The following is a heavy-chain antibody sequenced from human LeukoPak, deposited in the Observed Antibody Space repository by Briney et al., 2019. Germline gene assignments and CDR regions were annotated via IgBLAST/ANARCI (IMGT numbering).Heavy chain of an antibody. CDR3: ARGGVPSFDY. CDR2: IYYTGTT. Sequence: SETLSLTCTVSGGSMSSYYWTWIRQPPGKGLEWIGYIYYTGTTSYNPSLKSRVTISVDTSKSQFSLKLSSVTAADTALYYCARGGVPSFDYWGQGTLLTVSS. J-gene: IGHJ4*02. V-gene: IGHV4-59*01. CDR1: GGSMSSYY. D-gene: IGHD3-10*01.